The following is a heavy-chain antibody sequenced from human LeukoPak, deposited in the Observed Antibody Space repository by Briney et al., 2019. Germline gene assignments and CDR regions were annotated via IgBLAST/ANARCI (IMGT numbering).Heavy chain of an antibody. CDR3: ATGPAGDSYGFFDY. Sequence: PGGSLRLSCAASGFTFDAYAMHWVRQAPGKGLEWVSLISWDGGSTYYADSVKGRFTISRDNSKNSLYLQMNSLRAEDTALYYCATGPAGDSYGFFDYWGQGTLVTVSS. CDR1: GFTFDAYA. J-gene: IGHJ4*02. D-gene: IGHD5-18*01. V-gene: IGHV3-43D*03. CDR2: ISWDGGST.